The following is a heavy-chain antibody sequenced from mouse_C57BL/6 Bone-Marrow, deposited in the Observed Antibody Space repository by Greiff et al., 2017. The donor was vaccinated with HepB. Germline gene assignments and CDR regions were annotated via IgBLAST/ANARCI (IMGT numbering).Heavy chain of an antibody. CDR3: ASEGLRGAMDY. Sequence: QVQLQQSGPGLVAPSQSLSITCTVSGFSLTSYGVDWVRQSPGKGLEWLGVIWGVGSTNYNSALKSRLSISKDNSKSQVFLKMNSLQTDDTAMYYCASEGLRGAMDYWGQGTSVTVSS. J-gene: IGHJ4*01. CDR1: GFSLTSYG. V-gene: IGHV2-6*01. CDR2: IWGVGST. D-gene: IGHD2-12*01.